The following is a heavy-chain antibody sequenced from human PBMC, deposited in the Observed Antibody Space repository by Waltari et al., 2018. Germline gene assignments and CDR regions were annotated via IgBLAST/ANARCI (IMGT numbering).Heavy chain of an antibody. D-gene: IGHD6-6*01. V-gene: IGHV4-39*01. CDR2: IYYSGST. Sequence: QLQLQESGPGLVKPSETLSLTCTVSGGSISSSSYYWGWIRQPPGKGLEWIGSIYYSGSTYYNPSLKSRVTISVDTSKNQFSLKLSSVTAADTAVYYCARRYSSSFPYYYYYYMDVWGKGTTVTVSS. CDR3: ARRYSSSFPYYYYYYMDV. J-gene: IGHJ6*03. CDR1: GGSISSSSYY.